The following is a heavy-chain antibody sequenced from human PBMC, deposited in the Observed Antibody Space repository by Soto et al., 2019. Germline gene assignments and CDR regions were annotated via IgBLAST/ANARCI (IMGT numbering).Heavy chain of an antibody. V-gene: IGHV4-59*01. CDR2: IHYNGNT. CDR1: GDSISAYS. CDR3: ARVKWFGESGFDY. J-gene: IGHJ4*02. Sequence: SETLSLTCTVSGDSISAYSWSWVRQPPGKGLEWIGNIHYNGNTKYNPSLKSRVTMSVDTSKNQFSLNVSSVTAADTAVYYCARVKWFGESGFDYWGQGTLVTVSS. D-gene: IGHD3-10*01.